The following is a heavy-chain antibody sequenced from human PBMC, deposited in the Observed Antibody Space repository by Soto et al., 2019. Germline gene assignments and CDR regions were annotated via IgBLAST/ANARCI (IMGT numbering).Heavy chain of an antibody. J-gene: IGHJ6*02. CDR2: INPNSGGT. CDR3: ARDLPYYDILTGYHTGFYYYYGMDV. V-gene: IGHV1-2*02. D-gene: IGHD3-9*01. CDR1: GYTFTGYY. Sequence: ASVKVSCKASGYTFTGYYMHWVRQAPGQGLEWMGWINPNSGGTNYAQKFQGRVTMTRDTSISTAYMELSRLRSDDTAVYYCARDLPYYDILTGYHTGFYYYYGMDVWGQGTTVTVSS.